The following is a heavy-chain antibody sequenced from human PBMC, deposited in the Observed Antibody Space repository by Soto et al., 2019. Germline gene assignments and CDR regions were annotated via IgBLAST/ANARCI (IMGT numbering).Heavy chain of an antibody. CDR3: ERVGVYTGHDAFDI. V-gene: IGHV3-7*01. CDR1: GFTFSSYW. CDR2: IKQDGSEK. Sequence: EVQLVESGGCLVQRGGALRLSCAASGFTFSSYWMSWVSKAPGKGLEWVANIKQDGSEKYFVDSVKGRFTISKENAKNSLNLQMNSMRAEDTAVNYCERVGVYTGHDAFDIWGQGKKVTVSS. J-gene: IGHJ3*02. D-gene: IGHD3-16*01.